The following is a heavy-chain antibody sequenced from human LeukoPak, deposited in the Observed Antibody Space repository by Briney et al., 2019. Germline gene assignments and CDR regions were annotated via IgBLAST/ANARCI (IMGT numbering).Heavy chain of an antibody. V-gene: IGHV3-66*02. CDR3: ARETSTQCSGGSCFFDY. D-gene: IGHD2-15*01. J-gene: IGHJ4*02. CDR2: FYSGGST. Sequence: GGSLRLSCAASGVSVSSNYMSWVRQAPGKGLEWVSVFYSGGSTYYADSVKGRFTISRDTSKNTLYLQMNSLRVEDTAVYYCARETSTQCSGGSCFFDYWGQGTLVTVSS. CDR1: GVSVSSNY.